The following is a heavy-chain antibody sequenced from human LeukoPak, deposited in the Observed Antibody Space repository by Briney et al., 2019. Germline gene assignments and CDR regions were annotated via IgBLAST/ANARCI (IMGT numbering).Heavy chain of an antibody. Sequence: ASVKVSCKASGYTFASYDINWVRQATGQGLEWMGWMNPNSGNTGYAQKFQGRVTITRNTSISTAYMELSSLRSEDTAVYYCARGEYSSSWLFDYWGQGTLVTVSS. V-gene: IGHV1-8*03. D-gene: IGHD6-13*01. J-gene: IGHJ4*02. CDR1: GYTFASYD. CDR2: MNPNSGNT. CDR3: ARGEYSSSWLFDY.